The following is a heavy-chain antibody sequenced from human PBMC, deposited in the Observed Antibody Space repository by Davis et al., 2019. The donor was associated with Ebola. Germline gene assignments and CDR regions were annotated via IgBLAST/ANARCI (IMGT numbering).Heavy chain of an antibody. V-gene: IGHV4-59*01. CDR2: IYNSGST. CDR3: ARDSSPRTLDI. Sequence: SETLSLTCNVSGASIRTYYWSWVRQPPGKGLEWIGYIYNSGSTNYNPSLRSRVTISADPSKNQFSLRLTSVTAADTAVYYCARDSSPRTLDIWGQGTLVTVSS. J-gene: IGHJ3*02. CDR1: GASIRTYY.